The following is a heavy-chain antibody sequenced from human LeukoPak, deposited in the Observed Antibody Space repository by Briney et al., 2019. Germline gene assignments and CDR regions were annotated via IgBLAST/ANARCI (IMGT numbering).Heavy chain of an antibody. CDR2: ISAYNGNT. D-gene: IGHD6-13*01. CDR1: GYTFTSYG. Sequence: GASVKVSCKASGYTFTSYGISWVRQAPGQGLEWMGWISAYNGNTNYAQKLQGRVTMTTDTSTSTAYMELRSLRSDDTAVYYCAREDSSSWYTDAFDIWGQGTMVTVSS. V-gene: IGHV1-18*01. J-gene: IGHJ3*02. CDR3: AREDSSSWYTDAFDI.